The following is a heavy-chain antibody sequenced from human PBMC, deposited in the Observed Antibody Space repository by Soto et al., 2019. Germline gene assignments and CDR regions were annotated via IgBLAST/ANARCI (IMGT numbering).Heavy chain of an antibody. CDR3: ARLTNWNDSPYYYYGMDV. V-gene: IGHV4-30-2*01. D-gene: IGHD1-20*01. Sequence: QLQLQESGSGLVKPSQTLSLTCAVSGGSISSGGYSWSWIRQPPGKGLEWIGYIYHSGSTYYNPSLKSRVTISVDRSKNQFSLKLSSVTAADTAVYYCARLTNWNDSPYYYYGMDVWGQGTTVTVSS. J-gene: IGHJ6*02. CDR1: GGSISSGGYS. CDR2: IYHSGST.